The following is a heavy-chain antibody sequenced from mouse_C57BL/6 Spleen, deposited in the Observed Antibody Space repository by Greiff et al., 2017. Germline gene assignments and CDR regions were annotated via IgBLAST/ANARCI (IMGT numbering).Heavy chain of an antibody. CDR1: GFSFNTYA. CDR2: IRSKSNNYAT. CDR3: VRTGTDWYFDV. D-gene: IGHD4-1*01. J-gene: IGHJ1*03. Sequence: EAGGGLVQPKGSLKLSCAASGFSFNTYAMNWVRQAPGKGLEWVARIRSKSNNYATYYADSVKDRFTISRDDSESMLYLQMNNLKTEDTAMYYCVRTGTDWYFDVWGTGTTVTVSS. V-gene: IGHV10-1*01.